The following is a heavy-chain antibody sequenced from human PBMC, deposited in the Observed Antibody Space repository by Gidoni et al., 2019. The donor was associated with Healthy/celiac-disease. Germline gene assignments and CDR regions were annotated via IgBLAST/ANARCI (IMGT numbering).Heavy chain of an antibody. D-gene: IGHD6-13*01. J-gene: IGHJ1*01. V-gene: IGHV3-23*01. Sequence: EVQLLESGGGLVQPGGSLRLSCAASGFTFSSYAMSWVRQAPGKGLEWVSAISGSGGSTYYADSVKGRFTISRDNSKNTLYLQMNSLRAEDTAVYYCAKDRGSSWYRGYFQHWGQGTLVTVPS. CDR2: ISGSGGST. CDR1: GFTFSSYA. CDR3: AKDRGSSWYRGYFQH.